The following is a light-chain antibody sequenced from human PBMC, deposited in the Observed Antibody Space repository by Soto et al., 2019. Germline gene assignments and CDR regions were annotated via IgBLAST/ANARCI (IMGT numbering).Light chain of an antibody. Sequence: EIILTQSPATLSVSPGETTSLSCRATQSVGSNLGWYQQKPGQTPRLLIYKTSTRATGVPARFSGSGSETEFTLTISSLQSEDFAVYYCQKYASWPVTFGGGTKVEIK. J-gene: IGKJ4*01. CDR3: QKYASWPVT. CDR2: KTS. V-gene: IGKV3-15*01. CDR1: QSVGSN.